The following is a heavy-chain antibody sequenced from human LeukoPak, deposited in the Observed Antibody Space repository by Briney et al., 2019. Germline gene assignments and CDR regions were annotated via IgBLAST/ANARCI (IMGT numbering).Heavy chain of an antibody. D-gene: IGHD6-13*01. CDR3: AGLPSGSVIAAAGTNYFDY. V-gene: IGHV4-39*01. Sequence: SETLSLTCTVSGGSISSSSYYWGWIRQPPGKGLEWIGSIYYSGSTYYNPSLKSRVTISVDTSKNQFSLKLSSVTAADTAVYYCAGLPSGSVIAAAGTNYFDYWGQGTLVTVSS. CDR2: IYYSGST. CDR1: GGSISSSSYY. J-gene: IGHJ4*02.